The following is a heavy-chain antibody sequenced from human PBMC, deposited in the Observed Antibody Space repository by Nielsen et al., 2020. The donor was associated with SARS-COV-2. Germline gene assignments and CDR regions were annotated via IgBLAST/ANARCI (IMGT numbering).Heavy chain of an antibody. CDR2: IYYSGST. Sequence: SETLSLTCTVSGGSISSGDYYWSWIRQPPGKGLEWIGYIYYSGSTYYNPSLKSRVTISVDTSKNQFSLKLSSVTAADTAVYYCARGSMVRGARFDPWGQGTLVTVSS. CDR3: ARGSMVRGARFDP. CDR1: GGSISSGDYY. D-gene: IGHD3-10*01. J-gene: IGHJ5*02. V-gene: IGHV4-30-4*02.